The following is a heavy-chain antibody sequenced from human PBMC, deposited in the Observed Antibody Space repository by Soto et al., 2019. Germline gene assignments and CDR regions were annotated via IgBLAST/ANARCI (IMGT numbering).Heavy chain of an antibody. CDR3: ARDADDSRGYF. V-gene: IGHV1-18*01. J-gene: IGHJ4*02. D-gene: IGHD3-22*01. Sequence: QVQLVQSGPEVKKPGASLKVSCKASGYTFNNYGISWVRQAPGQGFEWMGWINTYNGNTNYQQKFQNKVTLTADTPTSTAYMQLVSLRSDDTAVYYCARDADDSRGYFWGLGSLVTVSS. CDR1: GYTFNNYG. CDR2: INTYNGNT.